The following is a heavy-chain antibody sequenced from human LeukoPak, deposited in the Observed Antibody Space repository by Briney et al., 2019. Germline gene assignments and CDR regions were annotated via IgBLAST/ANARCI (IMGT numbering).Heavy chain of an antibody. Sequence: SETLSLTCTVSGYSINSGYFWGWVRQPPGKGPEWIGSIFHTGDVYYNPSLRSRVTLSIDTSRNQVSLKVTSVTAADTALYYCARVVASTSIDSWGQGILVTVSS. CDR3: ARVVASTSIDS. CDR2: IFHTGDV. V-gene: IGHV4-38-2*02. CDR1: GYSINSGYF. J-gene: IGHJ4*02. D-gene: IGHD2-15*01.